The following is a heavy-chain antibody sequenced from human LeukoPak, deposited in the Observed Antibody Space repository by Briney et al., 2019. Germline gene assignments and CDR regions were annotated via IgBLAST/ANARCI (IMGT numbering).Heavy chain of an antibody. CDR1: GFTFSSYA. J-gene: IGHJ3*02. D-gene: IGHD6-13*01. CDR3: AKGYSSRRGAFDI. V-gene: IGHV3-23*01. CDR2: IVGSGVST. Sequence: GGSLRLSCAASGFTFSSYAMSWVRQAPGKGLEWVSGIVGSGVSTYYADSVKGRFTIPRDNSKNTLYLQMNSLRADDTAVYYCAKGYSSRRGAFDIWGQGTMVTVFS.